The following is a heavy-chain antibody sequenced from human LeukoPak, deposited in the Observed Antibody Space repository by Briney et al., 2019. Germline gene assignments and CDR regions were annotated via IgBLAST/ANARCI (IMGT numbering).Heavy chain of an antibody. J-gene: IGHJ5*02. D-gene: IGHD2-8*02. CDR3: ARDTVRAGDSYFNWFDP. CDR2: INPNSGGT. V-gene: IGHV1-2*02. CDR1: GYTFTGYY. Sequence: ASVKVSCKASGYTFTGYYMHWVRQAPGQGLEWMGWINPNSGGTNYAQKFQGRVTMTRDTSISTAYMELGRLRSDDTAVYYCARDTVRAGDSYFNWFDPWGQGTLVTVSS.